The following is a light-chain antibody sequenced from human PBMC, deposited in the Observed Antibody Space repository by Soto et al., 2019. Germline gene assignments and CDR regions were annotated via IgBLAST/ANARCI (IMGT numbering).Light chain of an antibody. J-gene: IGKJ1*01. Sequence: DIPMTQSPSSLSASVGDRVTITCRASQSISSYLNWYQQKPGKAPKLLIYAASSLQSGVPSRFSGSGSGTDFTLTISSLQPEDFAPYYYQQSYSTPWTFGQGTKVEIK. CDR2: AAS. V-gene: IGKV1-39*01. CDR1: QSISSY. CDR3: QQSYSTPWT.